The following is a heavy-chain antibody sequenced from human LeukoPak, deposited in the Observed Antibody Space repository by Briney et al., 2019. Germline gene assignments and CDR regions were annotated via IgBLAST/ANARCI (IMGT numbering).Heavy chain of an antibody. Sequence: ASVKVSCKASGGTFNSYPINWVRQAPGLGLEWMGGIMPSFGPTNYAQKFQGRVTITRDTSASTAYMELSSLRSEDTAVYYCARDPGPIYGDYEKISWFDPWGQGTLVTVSS. CDR3: ARDPGPIYGDYEKISWFDP. V-gene: IGHV1-69*05. J-gene: IGHJ5*02. D-gene: IGHD4-17*01. CDR2: IMPSFGPT. CDR1: GGTFNSYP.